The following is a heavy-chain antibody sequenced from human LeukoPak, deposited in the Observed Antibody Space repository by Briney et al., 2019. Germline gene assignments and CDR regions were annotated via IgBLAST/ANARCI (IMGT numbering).Heavy chain of an antibody. CDR2: INHSGST. CDR3: AGRGIAAPPPYWYFDL. D-gene: IGHD6-6*01. CDR1: GGSFSGYY. V-gene: IGHV4-34*01. Sequence: SETLSLTCAVYGGSFSGYYWSWIRQPPGKGLEWIGEINHSGSTNYNPSLKSRVTISVDTSKNQFSLKLSSVTAADAAVYYCAGRGIAAPPPYWYFDLWGRGTLVTVSS. J-gene: IGHJ2*01.